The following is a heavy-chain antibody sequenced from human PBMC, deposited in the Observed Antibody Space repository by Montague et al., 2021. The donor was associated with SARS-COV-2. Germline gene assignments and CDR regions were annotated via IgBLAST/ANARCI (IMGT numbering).Heavy chain of an antibody. CDR3: ARGGGDSADYYYYAMDV. CDR2: INHSGTA. CDR1: GGSFSVYY. J-gene: IGHJ6*02. D-gene: IGHD2-21*02. Sequence: SETLSLTCAVYGGSFSVYYWSWLRQSPRSGLEWIAEINHSGTANYNPSLKSRVTLSIDTSKNQFSLKLTSVTAADTAVYYCARGGGDSADYYYYAMDVWGQGTTVTVSS. V-gene: IGHV4-34*01.